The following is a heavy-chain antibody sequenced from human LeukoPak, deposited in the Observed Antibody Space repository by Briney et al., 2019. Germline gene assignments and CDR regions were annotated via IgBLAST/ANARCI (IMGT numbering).Heavy chain of an antibody. CDR3: AKGTGIVGATSDAFDI. V-gene: IGHV3-23*01. CDR2: ISGSGGST. J-gene: IGHJ3*02. CDR1: GFTFSSYA. D-gene: IGHD1-26*01. Sequence: GGSLRLSCAASGFTFSSYAMSWVRQAPGKGLEWVSAISGSGGSTYYADSVKGRFTISRDNSKNTLYLQMNSLRAEDTAVYYCAKGTGIVGATSDAFDIWGQGTMVTVSS.